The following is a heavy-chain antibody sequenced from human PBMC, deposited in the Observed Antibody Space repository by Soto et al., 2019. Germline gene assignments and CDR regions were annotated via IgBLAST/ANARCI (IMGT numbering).Heavy chain of an antibody. CDR2: IWWHGRDI. V-gene: IGHV3-33*01. CDR3: ARDQGGQSGNFIFDN. Sequence: QVQVVESGGGVVQHGRSLRLSCTASGFSFSDYVMHWVRQPPGKGLEWVAVIWWHGRDIFYEGSVKGRFTISRDNSKNTLYLQMNRLRGEDTAVYYCARDQGGQSGNFIFDNWGQGTLVTVSS. CDR1: GFSFSDYV. D-gene: IGHD1-26*01. J-gene: IGHJ4*02.